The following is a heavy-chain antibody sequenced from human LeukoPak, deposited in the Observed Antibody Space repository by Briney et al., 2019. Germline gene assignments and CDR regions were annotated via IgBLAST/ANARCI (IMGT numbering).Heavy chain of an antibody. J-gene: IGHJ4*02. CDR2: INPNSGGT. CDR3: AREPGGYSYGYPFDY. Sequence: GASVKVSCKASGYTFTGYYMHWVRQAPGQGLEWMGWINPNSGGTNYAQKFQGRVTMTRDTSISTAYMELSKLRSDDTVVYYCAREPGGYSYGYPFDYWGQGTLVTVSS. D-gene: IGHD5-18*01. CDR1: GYTFTGYY. V-gene: IGHV1-2*02.